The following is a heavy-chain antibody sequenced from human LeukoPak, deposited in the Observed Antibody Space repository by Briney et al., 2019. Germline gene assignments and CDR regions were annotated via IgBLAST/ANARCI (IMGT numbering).Heavy chain of an antibody. D-gene: IGHD6-13*01. CDR2: IYHSGST. J-gene: IGHJ5*02. CDR3: ARVGSSSWINWFDP. CDR1: GGSISSNNW. Sequence: SGTLSLTCAVSGGSISSNNWWSCVRPPPGKGLEWIGEIYHSGSTNYNPSLKSRVTISVDKSKNQFSLKLSSVTAADTAVYYCARVGSSSWINWFDPWGQGTLVTVSS. V-gene: IGHV4-4*02.